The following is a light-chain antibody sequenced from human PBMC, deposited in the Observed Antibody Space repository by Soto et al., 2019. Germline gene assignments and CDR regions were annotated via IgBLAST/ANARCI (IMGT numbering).Light chain of an antibody. CDR2: GAS. Sequence: DVVLSQSPDSLAVSLGERATINCKSSQSVFHSSYKSNHLAWYQQKPGQPPKPLIYGASTRESVVPDRFSGSGSGTDFTLTISSLQAEDVAVYYCQQYYSSPLTFGGGTRVEIK. V-gene: IGKV4-1*01. CDR3: QQYYSSPLT. J-gene: IGKJ4*01. CDR1: QSVFHSSYKSNH.